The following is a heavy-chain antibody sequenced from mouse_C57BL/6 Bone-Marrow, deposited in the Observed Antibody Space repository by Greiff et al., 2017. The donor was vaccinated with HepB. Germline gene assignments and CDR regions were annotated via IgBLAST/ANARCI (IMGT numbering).Heavy chain of an antibody. Sequence: VQLQQPGAELVMPGASVKLSCKASGYTFTSYWMHCVKQRPGQGLEWIGEIDPSDSYTNYNQKFKGKSTLTVDKSSSTAYMQLSSLTSEDSAVYYCARSCDYGGSTNYFDYWGQGTTLTVSS. V-gene: IGHV1-69*01. D-gene: IGHD2-4*01. CDR2: IDPSDSYT. J-gene: IGHJ2*01. CDR1: GYTFTSYW. CDR3: ARSCDYGGSTNYFDY.